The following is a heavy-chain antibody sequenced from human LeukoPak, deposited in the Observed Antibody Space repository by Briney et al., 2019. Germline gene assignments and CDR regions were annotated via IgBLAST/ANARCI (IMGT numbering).Heavy chain of an antibody. Sequence: GGSLRLSCAASGFSFSSYAMSWVRQAPGKGLDWVSAISGSGGSTYYADSVKGRFTISRDNSKNTLYLQMNSLRAEDTAVYYCAKARGSSWYPPNYWGQGTLVTVSS. CDR1: GFSFSSYA. J-gene: IGHJ4*02. V-gene: IGHV3-23*01. CDR3: AKARGSSWYPPNY. CDR2: ISGSGGST. D-gene: IGHD6-13*01.